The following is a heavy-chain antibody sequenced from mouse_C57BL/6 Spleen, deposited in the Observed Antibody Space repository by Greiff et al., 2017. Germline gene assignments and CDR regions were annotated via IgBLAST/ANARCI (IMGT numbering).Heavy chain of an antibody. CDR1: GYTFTSYW. CDR2: FHPSDSDT. Sequence: VQLQQPGAELVKPGASVKVSCKASGYTFTSYWMHWVKQRPGQGLEWIGRFHPSDSDTNYNQKFKGKATLTVDKSSSPAYMQLSSLTSEDSAVYYCAIGDGYGYAMDYWGQGTSVTVSS. J-gene: IGHJ4*01. D-gene: IGHD2-2*01. V-gene: IGHV1-74*01. CDR3: AIGDGYGYAMDY.